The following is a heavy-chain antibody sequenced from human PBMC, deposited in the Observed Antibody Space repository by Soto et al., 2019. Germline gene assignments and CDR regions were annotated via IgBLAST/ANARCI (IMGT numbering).Heavy chain of an antibody. CDR2: ISGSGGST. CDR3: AKDGARGLGYCSGGSCPHDAFDI. D-gene: IGHD2-15*01. CDR1: GFTFSSYA. J-gene: IGHJ3*02. Sequence: RLSCAASGFTFSSYAMRWVRQAPVKGLEWVSAISGSGGSTYYADSVKGRFTISRDNSKNTLYLQMNSLRAEDTAVYYCAKDGARGLGYCSGGSCPHDAFDIWGQGTMVTVSS. V-gene: IGHV3-23*01.